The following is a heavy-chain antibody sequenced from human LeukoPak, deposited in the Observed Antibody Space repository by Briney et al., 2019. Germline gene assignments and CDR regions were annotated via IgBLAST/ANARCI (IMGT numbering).Heavy chain of an antibody. CDR2: ISYDGSNK. CDR3: ARDLYEVTEPLVDY. V-gene: IGHV3-30-3*01. Sequence: GRSLRLSCAASGFTFSNYAMHWVRQAPGKGLEWVAVISYDGSNKYYADSVKGRFTISRDNAKNSLFLQMSSLRAEDTAVYYRARDLYEVTEPLVDYWGQGTLVTVSS. J-gene: IGHJ4*02. D-gene: IGHD2-21*02. CDR1: GFTFSNYA.